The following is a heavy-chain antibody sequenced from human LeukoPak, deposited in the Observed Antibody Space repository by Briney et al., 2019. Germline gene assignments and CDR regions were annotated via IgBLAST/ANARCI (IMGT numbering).Heavy chain of an antibody. J-gene: IGHJ3*02. Sequence: SQTLSLTCAVSGGSISSGGYSWSWIRQPPGKGLEWIGYIYYSGSTNYNPSLKSRVTISVDTSKNQFSLKLSSVTAADTAVYYCARQGYDSSADAFDIWGQGTMVTVSS. D-gene: IGHD3-22*01. V-gene: IGHV4-30-4*07. CDR2: IYYSGST. CDR3: ARQGYDSSADAFDI. CDR1: GGSISSGGYS.